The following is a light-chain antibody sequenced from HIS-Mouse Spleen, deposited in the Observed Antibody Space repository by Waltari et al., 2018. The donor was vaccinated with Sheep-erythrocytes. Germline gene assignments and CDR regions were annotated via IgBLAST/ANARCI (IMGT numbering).Light chain of an antibody. CDR1: QRVSSY. J-gene: IGKJ2*01. V-gene: IGKV3-11*01. CDR3: QQRSNWPPYT. CDR2: DAS. Sequence: EIVLTQSPATLSLSPGARATLPCRASQRVSSYLAWYQQKPGQAPRLLIYDASNRATGIPARFSGSGSGTDFTLTISSLEPEDFAVYYCQQRSNWPPYTFGQGTKLEIK.